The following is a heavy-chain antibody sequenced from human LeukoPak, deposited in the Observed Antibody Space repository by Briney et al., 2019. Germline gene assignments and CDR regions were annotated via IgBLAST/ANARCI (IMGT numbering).Heavy chain of an antibody. CDR2: IYSGGSK. V-gene: IGHV3-66*01. D-gene: IGHD2-2*01. J-gene: IGHJ4*02. CDR3: ARDKVAAAHLDY. CDR1: GFTVSSNY. Sequence: PGGSLRLSCVASGFTVSSNYMSWVRQAPGKGLEWVSVIYSGGSKYHADSVKGRFTISRDNSKNALYLQMNSLSVEDTAVYYCARDKVAAAHLDYWGQGTLVTVSS.